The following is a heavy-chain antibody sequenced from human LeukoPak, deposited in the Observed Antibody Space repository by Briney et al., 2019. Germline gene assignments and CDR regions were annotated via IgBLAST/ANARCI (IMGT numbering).Heavy chain of an antibody. V-gene: IGHV1-8*02. J-gene: IGHJ4*02. CDR3: ARGRQQLGKRKYYFDY. Sequence: ASVKVSCKASGGTFSSYAINWVRQATGQGLEWMGWMNPNSGNTGYAQKFQGRVTMTRNTSISTAYMELSSLRSEDTAVYYCARGRQQLGKRKYYFDYWGQGTLVTVSS. CDR1: GGTFSSYA. D-gene: IGHD6-13*01. CDR2: MNPNSGNT.